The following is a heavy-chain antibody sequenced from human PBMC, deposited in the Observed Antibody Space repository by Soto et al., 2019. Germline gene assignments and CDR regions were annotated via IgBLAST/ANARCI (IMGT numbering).Heavy chain of an antibody. Sequence: ASVKVSCKASGYTFSSYFISWVRQAPGQGLEWMGRISAYNGNTNYAQKLQGRVTMTTDTSTSTAYMELRSLRSDDTAVYYCARVGFWYNWNVTPLRWFDPWGQGTLVTVSS. CDR3: ARVGFWYNWNVTPLRWFDP. D-gene: IGHD1-1*01. V-gene: IGHV1-18*01. CDR1: GYTFSSYF. J-gene: IGHJ5*02. CDR2: ISAYNGNT.